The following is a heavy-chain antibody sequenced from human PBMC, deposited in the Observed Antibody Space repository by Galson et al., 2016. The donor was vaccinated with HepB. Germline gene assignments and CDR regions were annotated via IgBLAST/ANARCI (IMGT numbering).Heavy chain of an antibody. D-gene: IGHD1-14*01. CDR3: AGGVTGTPYFDG. CDR2: IYKTGST. Sequence: ETLSLTCNVSGGSISRYFWSWIRQTPGKELEWIGYIYKTGSTNYNPSLQSRVSISVDTSRNQFSLKVRSVTAADTAVYYCAGGVTGTPYFDGWGQGVLVTFAS. CDR1: GGSISRYF. J-gene: IGHJ4*02. V-gene: IGHV4-59*01.